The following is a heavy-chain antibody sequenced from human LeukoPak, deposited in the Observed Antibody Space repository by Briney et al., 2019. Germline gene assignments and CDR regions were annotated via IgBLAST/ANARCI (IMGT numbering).Heavy chain of an antibody. D-gene: IGHD2-2*01. V-gene: IGHV1-69*06. CDR3: ARGKYQGWFDP. Sequence: ASVKVSCKASGGTFSSYAISWVRQAPGQGLEWMGGIIPIFGTANYTQKFQGRVTITADKSTSTAYMELSSLRSEDTAVYYCARGKYQGWFDPWGQGTLVTVSS. CDR1: GGTFSSYA. CDR2: IIPIFGTA. J-gene: IGHJ5*02.